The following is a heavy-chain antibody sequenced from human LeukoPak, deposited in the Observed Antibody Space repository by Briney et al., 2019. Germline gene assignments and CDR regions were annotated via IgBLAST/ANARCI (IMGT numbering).Heavy chain of an antibody. CDR2: IRGSGGST. D-gene: IGHD6-19*01. Sequence: GGSLRLSCAASGFTFSSYSMNWVRQAPGKGLEGLSSIRGSGGSTYYGDSVRGRFTISRDNSKNTLYLQMNSLRGEDTAVYCCAKESSGSPYWGQGTLVTVSS. V-gene: IGHV3-23*01. CDR1: GFTFSSYS. J-gene: IGHJ4*02. CDR3: AKESSGSPY.